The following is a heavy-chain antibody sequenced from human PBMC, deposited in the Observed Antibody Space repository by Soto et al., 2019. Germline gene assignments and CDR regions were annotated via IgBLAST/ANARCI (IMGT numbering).Heavy chain of an antibody. CDR2: IRSKVKDYAT. CDR1: GFTFSDAP. J-gene: IGHJ4*02. D-gene: IGHD3-16*01. CDR3: STLGEWGSYSGY. Sequence: EVQLVESGGGLVQPGGSLKLSCAGSGFTFSDAPVHWVRQASGKGLEWIGRIRSKVKDYATAYSESVKGRFTISRDDSKYTAYLPMNSLETDDSAMYYCSTLGEWGSYSGYWGQGTLVTVSS. V-gene: IGHV3-73*02.